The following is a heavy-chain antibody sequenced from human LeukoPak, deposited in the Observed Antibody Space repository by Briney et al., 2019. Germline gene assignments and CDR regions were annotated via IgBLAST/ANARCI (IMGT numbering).Heavy chain of an antibody. V-gene: IGHV3-30*03. J-gene: IGHJ6*02. D-gene: IGHD1-14*01. CDR3: ARDLLPGYYYYGMDV. CDR2: ISYDGSNK. CDR1: GFTFSSYG. Sequence: GRSLRLSCAASGFTFSSYGMHWVRQAPGKGLEWVAVISYDGSNKYYADSVKGRFTISRDNSKNTLYLQMNSLRAEDTAVYYCARDLLPGYYYYGMDVWGQGTTVTVSS.